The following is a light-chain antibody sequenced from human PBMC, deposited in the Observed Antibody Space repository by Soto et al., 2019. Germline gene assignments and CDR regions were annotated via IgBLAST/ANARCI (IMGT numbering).Light chain of an antibody. J-gene: IGKJ4*01. CDR2: KAS. CDR3: QQYNSYSLT. V-gene: IGKV1-5*03. Sequence: DIQMTQSPSTLSASVGDGVAITCRASQSISGWLAWYQQKPGKAPQLLIYKASNLESGVPSRFSGSGSGTEFTHTISSLQPDDLATYYCQQYNSYSLTSGGGTKVEIK. CDR1: QSISGW.